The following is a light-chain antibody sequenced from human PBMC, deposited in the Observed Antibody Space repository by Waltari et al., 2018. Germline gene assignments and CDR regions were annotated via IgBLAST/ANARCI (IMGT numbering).Light chain of an antibody. J-gene: IGKJ4*01. CDR3: QQYCSSPLT. CDR2: WAS. Sequence: DIVMPQSPDSLAVSLGERATLNCNSSQNILYTSKNKYYLGWYQPKPGPPPRLLIYWASARESGVPDRFVGSGSGTDFTLTISSLQAEDVAVYYCQQYCSSPLTFGGGTKV. CDR1: QNILYTSKNKYY. V-gene: IGKV4-1*01.